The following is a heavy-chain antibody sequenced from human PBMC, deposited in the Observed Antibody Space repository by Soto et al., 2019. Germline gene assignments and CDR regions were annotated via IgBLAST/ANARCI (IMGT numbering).Heavy chain of an antibody. D-gene: IGHD6-13*01. CDR2: ISSSSSTI. CDR1: GFTFSSYE. J-gene: IGHJ3*02. Sequence: GGSLRLSCAASGFTFSSYEMNWVRQAPGKGLEWVSYISSSSSTIYYADSVKGRFTISRDNAKNSLYLQMNSLRAEDTAVYYCARNGYSSSWYAFDIWGQGTMVTVSS. CDR3: ARNGYSSSWYAFDI. V-gene: IGHV3-48*03.